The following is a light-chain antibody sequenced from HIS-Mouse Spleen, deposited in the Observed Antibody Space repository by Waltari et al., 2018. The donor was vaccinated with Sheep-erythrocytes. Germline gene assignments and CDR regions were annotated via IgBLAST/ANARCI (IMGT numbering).Light chain of an antibody. CDR3: QAWDSSTEV. CDR1: KLADKY. J-gene: IGLJ2*01. Sequence: SYELTQPPSVSVSPGQTASITCSGEKLADKYACWYQQKPGQSPVLVIYQDSKRPSGIPERFSGSNSGNTATLTISGTQAMDEADYYCQAWDSSTEVFGGGTKLTVL. CDR2: QDS. V-gene: IGLV3-1*01.